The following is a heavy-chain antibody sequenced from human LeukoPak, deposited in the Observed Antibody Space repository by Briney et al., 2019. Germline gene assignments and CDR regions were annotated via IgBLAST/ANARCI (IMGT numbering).Heavy chain of an antibody. CDR1: GFTFSSYE. CDR2: ISSSGSTI. J-gene: IGHJ4*02. V-gene: IGHV3-48*03. CDR3: ARVGNSPDY. Sequence: GGSLRLSCAASGFTFSSYEMNWVRQAAGKGLEWVSYISSSGSTIYYADSVKGRFTISRDNAKNSLYLQMNSLRAEDTAVYYCARVGNSPDYWGQGTLVTVSS. D-gene: IGHD4-23*01.